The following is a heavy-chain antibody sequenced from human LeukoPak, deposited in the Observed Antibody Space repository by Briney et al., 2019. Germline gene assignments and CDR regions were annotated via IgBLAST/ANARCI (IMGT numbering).Heavy chain of an antibody. CDR1: GGYISTGNYY. J-gene: IGHJ4*02. CDR3: ARDWGPAAATPYYFDY. D-gene: IGHD6-13*01. V-gene: IGHV4-61*09. Sequence: PSETLSLTCTVSGGYISTGNYYWSWIRQPAGKGLEWIGNIYTTGSTSHNPSLKSRVTISVDASKNQFSLRLSSVTAADTAVYYCARDWGPAAATPYYFDYWGQGTLVTVSP. CDR2: IYTTGST.